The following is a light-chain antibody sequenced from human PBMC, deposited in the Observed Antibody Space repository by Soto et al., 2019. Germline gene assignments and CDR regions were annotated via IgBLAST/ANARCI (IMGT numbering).Light chain of an antibody. Sequence: DIQMTQSPSSLSASVGDRVTITCRASQSISSYLNWYQQKPGKAPKLLIYAASTLQSGVPSRFSGSGSGTDFTLTINSLQPEDFATYSCQQSYSTPRTFGQGTKLELK. J-gene: IGKJ2*01. CDR1: QSISSY. V-gene: IGKV1-39*01. CDR3: QQSYSTPRT. CDR2: AAS.